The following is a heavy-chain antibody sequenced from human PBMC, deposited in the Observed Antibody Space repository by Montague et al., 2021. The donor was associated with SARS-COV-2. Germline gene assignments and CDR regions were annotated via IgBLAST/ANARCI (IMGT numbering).Heavy chain of an antibody. J-gene: IGHJ4*02. CDR3: VRDTGSAQAGFDA. Sequence: CAISGDSVWIKTAAWNWIMQSPSGGLEWLGGTNYRSKWTSDYATSVEGRISIDPDTSKNQFFLHLRSVSSEDTGVYYCVRDTGSAQAGFDAWGQGTLVTVSS. D-gene: IGHD4-17*01. V-gene: IGHV6-1*01. CDR2: TNYRSKWTS. CDR1: GDSVWIKTAA.